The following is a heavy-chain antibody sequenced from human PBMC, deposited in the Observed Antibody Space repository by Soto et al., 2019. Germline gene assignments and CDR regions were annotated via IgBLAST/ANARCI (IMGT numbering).Heavy chain of an antibody. D-gene: IGHD6-19*01. J-gene: IGHJ4*02. V-gene: IGHV1-69*06. CDR1: GGTFSSYA. CDR2: IIPIFGTA. Sequence: SVTVSCKASGGTFSSYAISWVRQAPGQGLEWMGGIIPIFGTANYAQKFQGRVTITADKSTSTAYMELSSLRSEDTAVYYCARTYSSGWYYFDYWGQGTLVTVSS. CDR3: ARTYSSGWYYFDY.